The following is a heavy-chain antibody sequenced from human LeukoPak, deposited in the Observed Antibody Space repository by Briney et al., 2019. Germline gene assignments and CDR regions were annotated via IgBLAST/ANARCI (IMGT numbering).Heavy chain of an antibody. CDR1: GFTFTDYG. CDR2: IRYDGSDK. CDR3: AKEFSVRVHGKNNWLDP. V-gene: IGHV3-30*02. Sequence: GGCLRLSCAASGFTFTDYGMHRVRQAPGKGREWVAFIRYDGSDKYYADSVKGRFTISRDTSQNTLYLQIYSPKSKKTARYIFAKEFSVRVHGKNNWLDPWGQGRLVTV. J-gene: IGHJ5*02. D-gene: IGHD1-1*01.